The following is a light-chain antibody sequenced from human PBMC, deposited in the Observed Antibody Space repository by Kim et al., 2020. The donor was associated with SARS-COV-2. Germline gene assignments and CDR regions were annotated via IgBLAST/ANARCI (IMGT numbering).Light chain of an antibody. CDR2: VAS. J-gene: IGKJ4*01. Sequence: EIVMTQSPATLSVSPGKRATLSCRASQSVSSNLAWYQQKPGQAPRLLIYVASTRATGIPARFSGSGSGTEFTLTISSLQSEDFAVYYCQQYNNWPPLTFGGGTKVDIK. CDR1: QSVSSN. V-gene: IGKV3-15*01. CDR3: QQYNNWPPLT.